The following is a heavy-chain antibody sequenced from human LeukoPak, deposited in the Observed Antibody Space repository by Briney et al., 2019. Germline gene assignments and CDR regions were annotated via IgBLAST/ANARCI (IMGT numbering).Heavy chain of an antibody. V-gene: IGHV3-7*01. Sequence: PGGSLRLSCAASGFTFSTSWMSWVRQAPGKGLEWVANIKQDGSEKNYVDSVKGRFTISRDNAKNSLYLQMNSLRAEDTAVYYCARDVQNPYDFWNGYYGPPDYFDWWGQGTLVTVSS. CDR1: GFTFSTSW. CDR3: ARDVQNPYDFWNGYYGPPDYFDW. CDR2: IKQDGSEK. D-gene: IGHD3-3*01. J-gene: IGHJ4*02.